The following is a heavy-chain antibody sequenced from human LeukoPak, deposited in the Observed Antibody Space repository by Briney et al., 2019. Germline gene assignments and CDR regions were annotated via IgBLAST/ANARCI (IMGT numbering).Heavy chain of an antibody. CDR3: ARPSYSGSLRFQVAFDI. Sequence: SVKVSCKASGGTFSSYAISWVRQAPGRGLEWMGGIIPIFGTANYAQKFQGRVTITTDESTSTAYMELSSLRSEDTAVYYCARPSYSGSLRFQVAFDIWGQGTMVTVSS. D-gene: IGHD1-26*01. J-gene: IGHJ3*02. CDR2: IIPIFGTA. CDR1: GGTFSSYA. V-gene: IGHV1-69*05.